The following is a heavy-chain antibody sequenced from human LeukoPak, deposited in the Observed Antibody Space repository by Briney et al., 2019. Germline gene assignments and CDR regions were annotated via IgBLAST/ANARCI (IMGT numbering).Heavy chain of an antibody. CDR1: GGSISSSSYY. D-gene: IGHD3-10*01. J-gene: IGHJ6*03. CDR3: ARDKHYYGSGSYFSRYYYYMDV. CDR2: IYYSGST. V-gene: IGHV4-39*02. Sequence: SETLSLTCTVSGGSISSSSYYWGWLRQPPGKGLEWIGSIYYSGSTYYNPSLKSRVTISVDTSKNQFSLKLSSVTAADTAVYYCARDKHYYGSGSYFSRYYYYMDVWGKGTTVTISS.